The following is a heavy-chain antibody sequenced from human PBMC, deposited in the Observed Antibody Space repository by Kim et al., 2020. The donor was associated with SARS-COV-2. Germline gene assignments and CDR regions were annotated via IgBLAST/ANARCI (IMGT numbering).Heavy chain of an antibody. D-gene: IGHD5-18*01. J-gene: IGHJ4*02. CDR1: GASFRNYY. Sequence: SETLSLTCSVYGASFRNYYSSWFRQPAGKGLEWIGEIHPSGSTSYNPSLQSRVTISIDSSKDDLSLKLTSVTAADTAVYFCAWGQDRAKAAYWGQGALVTVSS. CDR2: IHPSGST. V-gene: IGHV4-34*01. CDR3: AWGQDRAKAAY.